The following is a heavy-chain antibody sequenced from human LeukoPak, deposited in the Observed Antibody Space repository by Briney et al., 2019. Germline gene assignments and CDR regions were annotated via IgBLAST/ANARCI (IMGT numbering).Heavy chain of an antibody. Sequence: ASVKVSCKASGGTFSSYAISWVRQAPGQGLEWMGRIIPIFGTANYAQKFQGRVTITTNESTSTAYMELGSLRSEDTAVYYCARGEGYCSGGSCLVDYWGQGTLVTVSS. D-gene: IGHD2-15*01. J-gene: IGHJ4*02. CDR3: ARGEGYCSGGSCLVDY. CDR1: GGTFSSYA. CDR2: IIPIFGTA. V-gene: IGHV1-69*05.